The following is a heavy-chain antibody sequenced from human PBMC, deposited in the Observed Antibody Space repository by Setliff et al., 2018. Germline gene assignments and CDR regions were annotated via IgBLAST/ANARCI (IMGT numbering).Heavy chain of an antibody. J-gene: IGHJ6*03. Sequence: PSETLSLTCAVYGGSFSGYYWSWIRQPPGKGLEWIAYIYYSGSTNYNPSLKSRVTISVDTSKNQFSLKLSSVTAADTAVYYCARKSRNIVVVPAAVIYYYYYYMDVWGKGTTVTVSS. CDR1: GGSFSGYY. CDR3: ARKSRNIVVVPAAVIYYYYYYMDV. CDR2: IYYSGST. D-gene: IGHD2-2*01. V-gene: IGHV4-59*12.